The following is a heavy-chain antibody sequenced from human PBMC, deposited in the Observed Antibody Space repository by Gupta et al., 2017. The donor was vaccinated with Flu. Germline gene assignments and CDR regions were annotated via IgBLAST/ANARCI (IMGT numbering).Heavy chain of an antibody. J-gene: IGHJ4*02. Sequence: EVQLVESGGGLVQPGGSLRLSCAASGFTFRGYDMSWVRQAPGKGLELVLFLYKCGFPNYNNPGKGRFNISKDKAKKLGYPPIDSLRAEDKAFYYCARGHWDSWGQGTLVTVSS. CDR2: LYKCGFP. V-gene: IGHV3-48*03. CDR3: ARGHWDS. CDR1: GFTFRGYD.